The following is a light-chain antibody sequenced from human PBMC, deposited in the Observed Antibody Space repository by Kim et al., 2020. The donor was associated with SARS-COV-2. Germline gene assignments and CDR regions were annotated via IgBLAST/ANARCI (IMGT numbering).Light chain of an antibody. CDR1: KLGDKY. Sequence: SVCPGQTAGITCSGDKLGDKYACWYQQKRGQSPVRGIYRDSKRPSGKPGPFSGSNCGNTANLTIRGTQAMDEAIYNCQACDGSTVVFGGGTQLTVL. V-gene: IGLV3-1*01. CDR3: QACDGSTVV. J-gene: IGLJ2*01. CDR2: RDS.